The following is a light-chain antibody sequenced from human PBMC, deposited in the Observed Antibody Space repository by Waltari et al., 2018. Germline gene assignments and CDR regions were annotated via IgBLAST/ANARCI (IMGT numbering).Light chain of an antibody. CDR2: KIS. CDR3: MQATQFRT. Sequence: DIVMTQTPLSSPVTLGQPASISCRSSQSLVHSDGNTYFSWLQQRPGQPPRVLIYKISNRFSGVPDRFSGSGAGTDFTLEISRVEAEDVGVYYCMQATQFRTFGQGTKLEIK. V-gene: IGKV2-24*01. J-gene: IGKJ2*01. CDR1: QSLVHSDGNTY.